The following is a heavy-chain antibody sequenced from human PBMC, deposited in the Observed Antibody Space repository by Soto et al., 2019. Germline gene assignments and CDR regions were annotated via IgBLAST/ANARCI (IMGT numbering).Heavy chain of an antibody. CDR2: INSDGSTT. V-gene: IGHV3-74*01. Sequence: PGGSLRLSCAASGFTFSTYWMHWVRQAPGKGLVWVSRINSDGSTTNYADSVKGRFTISRDNSKNTLYLQMNSLRAEDTAVYYCARGGADAFDIWGQGTMVTVSS. D-gene: IGHD3-16*01. CDR3: ARGGADAFDI. CDR1: GFTFSTYW. J-gene: IGHJ3*02.